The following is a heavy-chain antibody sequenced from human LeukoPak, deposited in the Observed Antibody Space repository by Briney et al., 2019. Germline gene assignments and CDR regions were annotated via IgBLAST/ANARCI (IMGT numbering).Heavy chain of an antibody. CDR1: GFTFSSYA. J-gene: IGHJ4*02. CDR2: ISGSGGST. CDR3: AKGPAGHYYGSGSYYNGFDY. D-gene: IGHD3-10*01. Sequence: GGSLRHSCAASGFTFSSYAMSWVRQAHGKGLEWVSAISGSGGSTYDADSVKGRLTLPRDNSKNTLYLQMNSVRAEDTAVYYCAKGPAGHYYGSGSYYNGFDYWGQGTLVTVSS. V-gene: IGHV3-23*01.